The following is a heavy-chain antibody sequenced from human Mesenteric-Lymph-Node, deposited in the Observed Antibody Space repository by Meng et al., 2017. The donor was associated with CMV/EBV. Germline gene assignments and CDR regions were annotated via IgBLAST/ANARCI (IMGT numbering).Heavy chain of an antibody. J-gene: IGHJ4*02. D-gene: IGHD3-9*01. CDR2: INPKTGGR. CDR3: ARDRDTDWYSPFDY. V-gene: IGHV1-2*06. CDR1: GYTFIDYY. Sequence: QVQLVQSGAEVKKPGAPVRVSFKASGYTFIDYYINWGRQAPGQGLEWMGRINPKTGGRSYAQNFQGRVTMTRDTSINTAYMEVNRLNSDDTAMYYCARDRDTDWYSPFDYWGPGTLVTVSS.